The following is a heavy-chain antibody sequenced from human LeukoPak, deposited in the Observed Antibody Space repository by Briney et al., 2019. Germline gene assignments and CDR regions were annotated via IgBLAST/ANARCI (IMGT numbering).Heavy chain of an antibody. J-gene: IGHJ4*02. D-gene: IGHD5-24*01. Sequence: GSLRLSCAASGFTFSSSAMSWVRQAPGKGLEWVSSISGSGSGGSTYYADSVKGRFTISRDNSKSTLYLQMNSLIAEDTAVYYCAKSGYNRFDYWGQGTRVTVSS. CDR2: ISGSGSGGST. CDR3: AKSGYNRFDY. CDR1: GFTFSSSA. V-gene: IGHV3-23*01.